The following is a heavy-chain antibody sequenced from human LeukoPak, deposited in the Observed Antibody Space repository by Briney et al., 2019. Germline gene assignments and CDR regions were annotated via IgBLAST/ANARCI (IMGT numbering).Heavy chain of an antibody. Sequence: GGSLRLSCAASGFTFSSYGMHWVRQAPGKGLEWVAFIRYDGSNKYYADSVKGRFTNSRDNSKNTLYLQMNSLRAEDTAVYYCAKGASVDYYDFWSGPNWFDPWGQGTLVTVSS. V-gene: IGHV3-30*02. CDR1: GFTFSSYG. J-gene: IGHJ5*02. CDR2: IRYDGSNK. CDR3: AKGASVDYYDFWSGPNWFDP. D-gene: IGHD3-3*01.